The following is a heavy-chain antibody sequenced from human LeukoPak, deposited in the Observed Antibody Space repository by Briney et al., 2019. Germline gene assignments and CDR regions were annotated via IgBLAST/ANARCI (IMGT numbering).Heavy chain of an antibody. J-gene: IGHJ6*03. Sequence: PSETLSLTCTVSGGSISSYYWSWIRQPAGKGLEWIGRIYTSGSTNYNPSLKSRVTMSVDTSKNQFSLKLSSVTAADTAVYYCARDGDRQAGYYYYYYMDVWGKGTTVTISS. CDR2: IYTSGST. CDR1: GGSISSYY. V-gene: IGHV4-4*07. D-gene: IGHD6-19*01. CDR3: ARDGDRQAGYYYYYYMDV.